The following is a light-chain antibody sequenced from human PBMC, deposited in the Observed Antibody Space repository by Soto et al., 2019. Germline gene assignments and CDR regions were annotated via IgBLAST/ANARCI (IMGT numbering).Light chain of an antibody. Sequence: DIQMTKSPSSVSASVGDRVTITCRASQGVKTDLGWYQQKPGKAPKRLIYAASRLQSGVPSRVSGSGSGTQFALTISGLQPEDVASKYCLQQYSYLLTFGGGNRGEF. J-gene: IGKJ4*01. V-gene: IGKV1-17*01. CDR1: QGVKTD. CDR3: LQQYSYLLT. CDR2: AAS.